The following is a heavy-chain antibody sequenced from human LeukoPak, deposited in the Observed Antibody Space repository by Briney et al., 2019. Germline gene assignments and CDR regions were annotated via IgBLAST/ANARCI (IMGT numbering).Heavy chain of an antibody. CDR3: AKPWSTTNVVATAFDS. CDR1: GFTFSSYA. J-gene: IGHJ4*02. CDR2: LSGSGATT. V-gene: IGHV3-23*01. D-gene: IGHD1-26*01. Sequence: PEGSLRLSCAASGFTFSSYAMSWVRQAPGKGLEWVSALSGSGATTYYADSVKGRFTISRDNSQNTLYLQMNSLRAEDTAVYYCAKPWSTTNVVATAFDSWGQGTLVTVSS.